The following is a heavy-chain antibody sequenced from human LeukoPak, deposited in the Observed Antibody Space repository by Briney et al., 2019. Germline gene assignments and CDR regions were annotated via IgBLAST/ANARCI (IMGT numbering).Heavy chain of an antibody. D-gene: IGHD3-10*01. CDR1: GGSISSSSYY. Sequence: SETLSLTCTVSGGSISSSSYYWGWIRQPPGKGLEWIGSIYYSGSTYYNPSLKSRVTISVDTSKNQFSLKLSSVTAADTAVYYCARSLRGWPLYYFDYWGQGTLVTVSS. CDR2: IYYSGST. J-gene: IGHJ4*02. CDR3: ARSLRGWPLYYFDY. V-gene: IGHV4-39*07.